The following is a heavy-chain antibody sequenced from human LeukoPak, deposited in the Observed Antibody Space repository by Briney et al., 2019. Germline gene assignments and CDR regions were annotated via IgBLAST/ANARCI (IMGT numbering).Heavy chain of an antibody. Sequence: SETLSLTCTDSGASISSSSYYWGWIRQPPGKGLEWIGSIYYSGSTYYNPSLKSRVTISVDTSKNQFSLKLSSVTAADTAVYYCARHDYDILTGPPGYWGQGTLVTVSS. V-gene: IGHV4-39*01. D-gene: IGHD3-9*01. CDR1: GASISSSSYY. CDR2: IYYSGST. J-gene: IGHJ4*02. CDR3: ARHDYDILTGPPGY.